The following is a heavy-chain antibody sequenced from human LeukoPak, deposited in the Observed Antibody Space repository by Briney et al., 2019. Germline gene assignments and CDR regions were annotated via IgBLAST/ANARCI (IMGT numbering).Heavy chain of an antibody. V-gene: IGHV4-59*01. CDR1: GGPISSYY. CDR2: IYYSGST. Sequence: SETLSLTCTVSGGPISSYYCSWIRQPPGKGLEWNGYIYYSGSTNYNPSLKSRVTISVDTSKNQFSLKLSSVTAADTAVYYCAFVSQKPSYDMDVWGKGTTVTVSS. CDR3: AFVSQKPSYDMDV. J-gene: IGHJ6*04.